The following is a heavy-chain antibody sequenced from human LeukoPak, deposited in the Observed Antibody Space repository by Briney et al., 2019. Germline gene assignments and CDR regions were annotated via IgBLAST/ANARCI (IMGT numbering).Heavy chain of an antibody. CDR2: IYYSGST. V-gene: IGHV4-59*01. Sequence: PSETLSLTCTVSGGSISSYYWSWIRQPPGKGLEWIGYIYYSGSTNYNPSLKSRVTISVDTSKNQFSLKLGSVTAADTAVYYCASHQYDFWSGYLDAFDIWGQGTMVTVSS. CDR3: ASHQYDFWSGYLDAFDI. CDR1: GGSISSYY. J-gene: IGHJ3*02. D-gene: IGHD3-3*01.